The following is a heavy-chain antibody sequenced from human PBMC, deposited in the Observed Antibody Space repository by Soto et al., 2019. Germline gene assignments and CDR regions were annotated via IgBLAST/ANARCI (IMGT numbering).Heavy chain of an antibody. CDR1: GFTFTGHY. D-gene: IGHD1-26*01. V-gene: IGHV1-2*02. Sequence: SVKVSCRASGFTFTGHYIHWVRQAPGQGLEWMGWINPNSGGTSYAQKFQGRVTMTRDTSITTAYMELSRLSSDDTAVYYCAKSGSLFRPSLGYFDYWGQGTLVPVSS. CDR2: INPNSGGT. J-gene: IGHJ4*02. CDR3: AKSGSLFRPSLGYFDY.